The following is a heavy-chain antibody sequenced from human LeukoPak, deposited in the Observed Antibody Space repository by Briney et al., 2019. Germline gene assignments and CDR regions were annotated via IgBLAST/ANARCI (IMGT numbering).Heavy chain of an antibody. CDR3: ARIPRAAAGTPFDY. J-gene: IGHJ4*02. D-gene: IGHD6-13*01. Sequence: PGGSLRLSCAASGFTFSSYWMSWVRQAPGKGLEWVANIKQDGSEKYYVDSVKGRFTISRDNAKNSLYLQMNSLRAEDTAVYYCARIPRAAAGTPFDYWGQGTLVTVSS. CDR2: IKQDGSEK. CDR1: GFTFSSYW. V-gene: IGHV3-7*01.